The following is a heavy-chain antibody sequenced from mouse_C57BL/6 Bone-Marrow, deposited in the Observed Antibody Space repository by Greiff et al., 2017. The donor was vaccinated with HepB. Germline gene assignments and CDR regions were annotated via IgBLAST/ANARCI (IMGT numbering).Heavy chain of an antibody. Sequence: QVQLQQPGAELVRPGSSVKLSCKASGYTFTSYWMHWVKQRPIQGLEWIGNIDPSDSETHYNQKFKDKATLTVDKSSITAYMQLSSLTSEDSAVYYCARLYYDYDGYYAMDYWGQGTSVTVSS. J-gene: IGHJ4*01. CDR3: ARLYYDYDGYYAMDY. CDR1: GYTFTSYW. D-gene: IGHD2-4*01. V-gene: IGHV1-52*01. CDR2: IDPSDSET.